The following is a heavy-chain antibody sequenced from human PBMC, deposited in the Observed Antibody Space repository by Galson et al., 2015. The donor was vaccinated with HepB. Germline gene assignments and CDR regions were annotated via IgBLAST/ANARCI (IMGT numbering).Heavy chain of an antibody. CDR1: GFAFDSHT. CDR3: AKGHGLFDS. Sequence: SLRLSCAASGFAFDSHTMSWVPQAPGRGLEWISGITGKGDHTFYADSVKGRFTVSKDNSNNMLYLQMNSLRAEDAGLYFCAKGHGLFDSWGQGILVTVSS. D-gene: IGHD5-24*01. J-gene: IGHJ5*01. V-gene: IGHV3-23*01. CDR2: ITGKGDHT.